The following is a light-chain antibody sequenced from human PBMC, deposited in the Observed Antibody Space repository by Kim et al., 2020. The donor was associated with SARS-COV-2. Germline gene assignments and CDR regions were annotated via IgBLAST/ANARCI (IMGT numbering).Light chain of an antibody. Sequence: SPGDGATLSCRASQSVSNDLAWYQQKPGQPPRLLMYRASTRATGVPARFSGSGSGTEFTLTISGLQSEDFAVYYCQQFHNWPPITFGQGTRLEIK. CDR1: QSVSND. CDR2: RAS. J-gene: IGKJ5*01. V-gene: IGKV3-15*01. CDR3: QQFHNWPPIT.